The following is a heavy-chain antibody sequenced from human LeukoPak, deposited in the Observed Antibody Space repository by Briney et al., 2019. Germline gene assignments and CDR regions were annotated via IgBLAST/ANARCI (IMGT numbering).Heavy chain of an antibody. CDR1: GYTFTSYD. CDR2: MNPNSGNT. D-gene: IGHD3-22*01. CDR3: ARHSPAVGYYDSSGYYSWLDP. Sequence: ASVKVSCKASGYTFTSYDINWVRQVTGQGLGWMGWMNPNSGNTGYAQKFQGRVTMTRNTSISTAYMELSSLRSEDTAVYYCARHSPAVGYYDSSGYYSWLDPWGQGTLVTVSS. V-gene: IGHV1-8*02. J-gene: IGHJ5*02.